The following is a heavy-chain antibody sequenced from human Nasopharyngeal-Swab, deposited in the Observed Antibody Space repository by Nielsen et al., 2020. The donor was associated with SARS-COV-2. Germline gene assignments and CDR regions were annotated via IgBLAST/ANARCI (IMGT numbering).Heavy chain of an antibody. CDR3: ARVWSYAPYDY. D-gene: IGHD1-26*01. CDR2: INSDGSST. Sequence: GESLKISCAASGFTFSSYWMHWVRQAPGKGLVWVSRINSDGSSTSYADSVKGRFTISRDNAKNTLYLQMNSLRAEDTAVYYCARVWSYAPYDYWGQGTLVTVSS. CDR1: GFTFSSYW. J-gene: IGHJ4*02. V-gene: IGHV3-74*01.